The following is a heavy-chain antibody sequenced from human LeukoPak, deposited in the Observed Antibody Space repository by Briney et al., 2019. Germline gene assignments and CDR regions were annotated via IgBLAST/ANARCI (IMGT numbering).Heavy chain of an antibody. CDR3: ARGQKSVGRVLAGTTTYNYYYYMDV. CDR1: GLTFSNFG. Sequence: GGSLRLSCVASGLTFSNFGMSWVRQAPGKGLEWVSAISGSGDSTYYADSVKGRFTISRDNSKNSLSLQMNSLRAEDTAVYYCARGQKSVGRVLAGTTTYNYYYYMDVWGKGTTVTVSS. CDR2: ISGSGDST. V-gene: IGHV3-23*01. J-gene: IGHJ6*03. D-gene: IGHD6-19*01.